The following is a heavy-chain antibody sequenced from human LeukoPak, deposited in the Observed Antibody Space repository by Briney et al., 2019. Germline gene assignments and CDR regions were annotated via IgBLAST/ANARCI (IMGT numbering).Heavy chain of an antibody. D-gene: IGHD5-18*01. CDR2: TNPSSGST. Sequence: ASVKVSCKASGYTFTSYYMNWVRQAPGQGLEWMGITNPSSGSTSYAQKFQDRVAMTRDTSRSTVYMELSSLTSEDTAVYYCARDGVTDGMDVWGQGTTVTVSS. V-gene: IGHV1-46*01. J-gene: IGHJ6*02. CDR3: ARDGVTDGMDV. CDR1: GYTFTSYY.